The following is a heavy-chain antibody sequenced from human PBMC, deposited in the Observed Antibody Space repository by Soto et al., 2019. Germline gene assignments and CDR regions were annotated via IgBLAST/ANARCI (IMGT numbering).Heavy chain of an antibody. CDR3: ARHRFNYYDDTVYSYFDY. CDR1: GYSFTSYG. V-gene: IGHV1-18*04. J-gene: IGHJ4*02. CDR2: ISGHNGNT. Sequence: QVQLVQSGAEVKKPGASVKVSCKASGYSFTSYGISWVRQAPGQGPEWMGWISGHNGNTNHPQSLQGRVTMTTDTSRNTAYMELRSLRSDDTAVYYCARHRFNYYDDTVYSYFDYWGQGTLVTVSS. D-gene: IGHD3-22*01.